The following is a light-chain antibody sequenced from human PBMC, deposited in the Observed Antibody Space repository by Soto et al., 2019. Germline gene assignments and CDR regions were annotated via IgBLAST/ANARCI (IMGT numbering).Light chain of an antibody. CDR3: ATWDDSLNGFYV. V-gene: IGLV1-44*01. Sequence: QSALTQPPSASGTPGQRVTISCSGSSSNIGSNTVNWYQQLPGTAPKLLIYSNNQRPSGVPDRFSGSKSGTSASLAISGLRSDDEADYFCATWDDSLNGFYVFGTGTKVTVL. CDR1: SSNIGSNT. J-gene: IGLJ1*01. CDR2: SNN.